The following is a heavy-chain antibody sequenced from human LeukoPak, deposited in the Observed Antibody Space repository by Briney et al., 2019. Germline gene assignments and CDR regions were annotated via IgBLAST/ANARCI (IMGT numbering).Heavy chain of an antibody. CDR3: ANQARRTGYYFDN. V-gene: IGHV3-23*01. Sequence: GGSLRLSCAASGFTFSSYAMSWVRRAPGKGLEWVSSISSSGGSTYYADSVKGRFTVSRDNSKNTLYLQMSSLRAEDTAVYYCANQARRTGYYFDNWGQRTLVTVSS. J-gene: IGHJ4*02. CDR1: GFTFSSYA. CDR2: ISSSGGST.